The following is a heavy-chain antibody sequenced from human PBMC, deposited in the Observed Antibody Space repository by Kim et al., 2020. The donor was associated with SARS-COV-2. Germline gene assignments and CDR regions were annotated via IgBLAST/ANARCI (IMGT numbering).Heavy chain of an antibody. CDR3: ARAGDHDISGYYGFFHH. D-gene: IGHD3-22*01. J-gene: IGHJ1*01. V-gene: IGHV3-74*03. CDR2: IHSDWRIT. Sequence: GGSLRLSCAASGFTFSSYLMNWVRQTPGKGLEWVARIHSDWRITEYVDYVRGRFTISRYNAKNTLYLQMNSLRPEDTALYYCARAGDHDISGYYGFFHHLGQEPLVPFSS. CDR1: GFTFSSYL.